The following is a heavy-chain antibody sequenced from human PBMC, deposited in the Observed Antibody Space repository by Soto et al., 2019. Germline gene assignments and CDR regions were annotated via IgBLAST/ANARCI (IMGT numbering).Heavy chain of an antibody. J-gene: IGHJ4*02. D-gene: IGHD6-13*01. V-gene: IGHV4-34*01. CDR3: AGSIAAETN. Sequence: SETVSLTCAVYGGSFSGYYWSWIRQPPGKGLEWIGEINHSGSTNYNPSLKSRVTISVDTSKNQFSLELSSVTAADTAVYYCAGSIAAETNWGQGTLVTVSS. CDR1: GGSFSGYY. CDR2: INHSGST.